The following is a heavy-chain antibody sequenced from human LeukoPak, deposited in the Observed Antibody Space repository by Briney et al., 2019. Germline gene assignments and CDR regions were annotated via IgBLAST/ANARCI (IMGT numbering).Heavy chain of an antibody. CDR1: GFTFSSYS. Sequence: GGSLRLSCAASGFTFSSYSMNWVRQAPGKGLDWVSSISSSSSYIYYADSVKGRFTISRDNAKNSLYLQMNSLRAEDTAVYYCARDSHRHGYNAFWGQGTLVTVSS. J-gene: IGHJ4*02. D-gene: IGHD5-24*01. CDR2: ISSSSSYI. CDR3: ARDSHRHGYNAF. V-gene: IGHV3-21*01.